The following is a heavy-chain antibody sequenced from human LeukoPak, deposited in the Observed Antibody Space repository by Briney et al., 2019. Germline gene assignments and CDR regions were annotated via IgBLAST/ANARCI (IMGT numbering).Heavy chain of an antibody. Sequence: QTGGSLRLSCAASGFTVSTNYMSWVRQAPGQGLEWVSVIYSGGTTYYADSVKGRFTISRDNSKNSLYLQMNSLRAEDTAVYYCPRDQRYRGSGSYFKNWGQGTQVTVSS. CDR3: PRDQRYRGSGSYFKN. V-gene: IGHV3-66*02. CDR1: GFTVSTNY. CDR2: IYSGGTT. D-gene: IGHD3-10*01. J-gene: IGHJ4*02.